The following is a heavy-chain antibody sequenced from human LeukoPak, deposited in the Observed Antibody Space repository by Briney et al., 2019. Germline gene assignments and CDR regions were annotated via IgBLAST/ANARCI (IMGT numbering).Heavy chain of an antibody. CDR2: FYPEDGET. J-gene: IGHJ4*02. D-gene: IGHD3-9*01. V-gene: IGHV1-24*01. Sequence: ASVRVSCKVSGYTLTELSMHWVRQAPGKGLEWMGGFYPEDGETIYAQKFQGRVTMTEDTSTDTAYMQLSSLRSDDTAVYYCATAGPVRYFDWLLDYWGQGTLVTVSS. CDR3: ATAGPVRYFDWLLDY. CDR1: GYTLTELS.